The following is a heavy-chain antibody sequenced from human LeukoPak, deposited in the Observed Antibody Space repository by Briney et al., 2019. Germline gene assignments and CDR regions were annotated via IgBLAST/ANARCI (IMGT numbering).Heavy chain of an antibody. J-gene: IGHJ4*02. V-gene: IGHV3-21*01. D-gene: IGHD3-10*01. Sequence: PGGSLRLSCAASGFTFSSYSMNWVRQAPGKGLEWVSSISSSSSYIYYADSVKGRFTISRDNAKNSLYLQMNSLRAEDTAVYYCASHPREGFGELPHYFDYWGQGTLVTISS. CDR1: GFTFSSYS. CDR2: ISSSSSYI. CDR3: ASHPREGFGELPHYFDY.